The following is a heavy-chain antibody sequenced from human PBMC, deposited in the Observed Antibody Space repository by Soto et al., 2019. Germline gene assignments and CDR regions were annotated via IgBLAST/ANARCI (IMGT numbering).Heavy chain of an antibody. V-gene: IGHV3-21*01. CDR3: ARDGAEMMGTNYYYYYGMDV. CDR2: ISSSSSYI. D-gene: IGHD1-1*01. CDR1: GFTFSSYS. J-gene: IGHJ6*02. Sequence: GGSLRLSCAASGFTFSSYSMNWVRQAPGKGLEWVSSISSSSSYIYYADSVKGRFTISRDNAKNSLYLQMNSLRAEDTAVYYCARDGAEMMGTNYYYYYGMDVWGQGTTVTVSS.